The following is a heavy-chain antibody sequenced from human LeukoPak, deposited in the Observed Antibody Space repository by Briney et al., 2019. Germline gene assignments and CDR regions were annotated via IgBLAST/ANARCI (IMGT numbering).Heavy chain of an antibody. D-gene: IGHD3-10*01. V-gene: IGHV4-59*01. CDR2: IHYSGST. Sequence: SETLSLTCIVSGGSINSYYWSWIRQPPGKGLQWIGCIHYSGSTNYNPSLKSRVTISVDTSKNQFSLKLSSVTAADTAVYYCARVGGSGSYYYFDCWGQGTLVTVSS. J-gene: IGHJ4*02. CDR1: GGSINSYY. CDR3: ARVGGSGSYYYFDC.